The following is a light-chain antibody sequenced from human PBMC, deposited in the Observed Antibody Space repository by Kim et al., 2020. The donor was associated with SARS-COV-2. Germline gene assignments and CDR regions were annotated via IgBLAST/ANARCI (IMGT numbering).Light chain of an antibody. J-gene: IGLJ3*02. CDR3: NSRDSSGNHLGV. Sequence: SSELTQDPAVSVALGQTVRITCQGDSLRSYHASWYQQKPGQAPVLVIYGKNNRPSGIPDRFSGSSSGNTASLTITGAQAEDEADYYCNSRDSSGNHLGVF. CDR1: SLRSYH. CDR2: GKN. V-gene: IGLV3-19*01.